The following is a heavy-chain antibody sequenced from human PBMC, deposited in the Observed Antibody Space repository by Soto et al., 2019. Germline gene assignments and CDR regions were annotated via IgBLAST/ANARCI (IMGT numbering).Heavy chain of an antibody. CDR2: IYYSGST. CDR3: ASDYDILTGYRKPDAFDI. Sequence: QLQLQESGPGLVKPSETLSLTCTVSGGSISSSSYYWGWIRQPPGKGLEWIGSIYYSGSTYYNPYLKSRVTISVDTSKNQFSLKLSSVTAADTAVYYCASDYDILTGYRKPDAFDIWGQGTMVTVSS. V-gene: IGHV4-39*01. J-gene: IGHJ3*02. D-gene: IGHD3-9*01. CDR1: GGSISSSSYY.